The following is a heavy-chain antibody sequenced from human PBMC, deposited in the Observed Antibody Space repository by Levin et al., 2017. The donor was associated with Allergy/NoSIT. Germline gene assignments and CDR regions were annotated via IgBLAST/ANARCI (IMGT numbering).Heavy chain of an antibody. CDR1: GGSFSDYY. CDR3: ARVRLGGIPIFGEILVRGAFDI. Sequence: SETLSLTCAVYGGSFSDYYWNWIRQPPGKGLEWIGDINQSGKTNYNPSLKSRVTISVDTSKNQLSLTLTSVTAAATAVSYCARVRLGGIPIFGEILVRGAFDIWGQGTMVTVSS. CDR2: INQSGKT. V-gene: IGHV4-34*01. J-gene: IGHJ3*02. D-gene: IGHD3-3*01.